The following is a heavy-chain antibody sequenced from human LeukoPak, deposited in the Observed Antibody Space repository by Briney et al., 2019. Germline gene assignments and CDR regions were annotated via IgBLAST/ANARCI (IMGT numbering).Heavy chain of an antibody. Sequence: PGRSLRLSCAASGFTFSSYGMHWVRQAPGKGLEWVAVIWYDGSNKYYADSVKGRFTISRDNSKNTLYLQMNSLRAEDTAVYYCARDNSVAAADYWGQGTLVTVSS. D-gene: IGHD6-13*01. J-gene: IGHJ4*02. CDR1: GFTFSSYG. CDR2: IWYDGSNK. V-gene: IGHV3-33*01. CDR3: ARDNSVAAADY.